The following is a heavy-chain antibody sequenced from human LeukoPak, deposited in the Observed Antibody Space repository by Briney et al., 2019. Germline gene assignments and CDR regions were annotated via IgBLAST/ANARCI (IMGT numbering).Heavy chain of an antibody. CDR3: ARDGTYTDYDPDFDI. V-gene: IGHV3-7*04. D-gene: IGHD5-12*01. Sequence: GGSLRLSCAASGFTFSRFWMSWVRQAPGKGLEWVANIKQDGSEKYYVDSVKGRFTISRDNAKNSLYLQMNSLRAEDTAVFYCARDGTYTDYDPDFDIWGQGTLVPVSS. CDR2: IKQDGSEK. J-gene: IGHJ4*02. CDR1: GFTFSRFW.